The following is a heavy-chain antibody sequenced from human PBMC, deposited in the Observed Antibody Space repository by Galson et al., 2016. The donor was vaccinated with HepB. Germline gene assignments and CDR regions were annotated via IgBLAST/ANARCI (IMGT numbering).Heavy chain of an antibody. D-gene: IGHD3-9*01. CDR2: IYSTGST. CDR1: GGSISSGDYY. J-gene: IGHJ4*02. Sequence: TLSLTCTVSGGSISSGDYYWTWIRQPSGKGLEWIGYIYSTGSTYYNPSLRSRVTMSVDTSKNQFSLKLSSVTAADTAVYYCATSDILTGYSTFWGQGTLVTVSS. CDR3: ATSDILTGYSTF. V-gene: IGHV4-30-4*08.